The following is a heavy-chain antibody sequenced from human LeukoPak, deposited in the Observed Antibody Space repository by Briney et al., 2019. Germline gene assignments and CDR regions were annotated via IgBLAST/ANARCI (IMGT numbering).Heavy chain of an antibody. J-gene: IGHJ3*02. CDR2: ISYDGSNK. V-gene: IGHV3-30-3*01. CDR1: GFTFSSYD. D-gene: IGHD3-22*01. Sequence: GGSLRLSRAASGFTFSSYDMHWVRQAPGKGLDWVAVISYDGSNKYYADSVKGRFTISRDNSKNTLYLQMNSLRAEDTAVYYCARDYYDSSGYSHDAFDIWGQGTMVTVSS. CDR3: ARDYYDSSGYSHDAFDI.